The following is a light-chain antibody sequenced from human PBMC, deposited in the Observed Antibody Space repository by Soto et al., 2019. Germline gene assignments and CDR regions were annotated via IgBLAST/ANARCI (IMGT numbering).Light chain of an antibody. V-gene: IGKV3-15*01. CDR1: QSVSSN. CDR2: GAS. CDR3: QQYNNPEWT. J-gene: IGKJ1*01. Sequence: RVMTHSPAPLSVSKGERATLSCRASQSVSSNLAWYQQKPGQAPRLLIYGASTRATGIPARFSGSGSGTEFTLTISSLQSEDFAVYYCQQYNNPEWTFGQGTKV.